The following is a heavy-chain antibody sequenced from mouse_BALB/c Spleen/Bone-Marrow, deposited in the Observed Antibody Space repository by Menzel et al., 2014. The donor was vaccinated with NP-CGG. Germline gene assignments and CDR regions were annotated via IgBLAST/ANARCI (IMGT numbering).Heavy chain of an antibody. D-gene: IGHD2-3*01. CDR3: ARGLLQYYYAMDY. CDR2: IDPANGNT. CDR1: GFNIKDTY. J-gene: IGHJ4*01. Sequence: EVQLQQSGAELVKPGASVKLSCTASGFNIKDTYMHWVKQRPEQGLEWIARIDPANGNTKYDPKFQGKATITADTSSNTAYLQLSSLTSEDTAVYYCARGLLQYYYAMDYWGQGTSVTVSS. V-gene: IGHV14-3*02.